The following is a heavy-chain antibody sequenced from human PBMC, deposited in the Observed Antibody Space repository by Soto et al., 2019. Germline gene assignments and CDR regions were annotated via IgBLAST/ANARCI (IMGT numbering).Heavy chain of an antibody. J-gene: IGHJ5*02. CDR3: ARDRGPSSGYYPYWFDP. V-gene: IGHV1-69*12. CDR1: GGTFSSYA. CDR2: IIPIFGTA. Sequence: QVQLVQSGAEVKKPGSSVKVSCKASGGTFSSYAITWVRQAPGQGLEWMGGIIPIFGTANYAQKFQGRVKITADESTSTAYMALSSLRSEDTAVYYCARDRGPSSGYYPYWFDPWGQGTLVTVSS. D-gene: IGHD3-22*01.